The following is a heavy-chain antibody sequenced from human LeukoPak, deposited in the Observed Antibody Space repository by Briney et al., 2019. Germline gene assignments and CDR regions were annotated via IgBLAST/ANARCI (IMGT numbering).Heavy chain of an antibody. Sequence: PGRSLRLSCEASGFTFSSYGMHWVRQAPGKGLEWVAVIWYDGSNKYYADSVKGRFTISRDNSKNTLYLQMNSLRAEDTAVYYCAKSPYYDSSGPIDYWGQGTLVTVSS. J-gene: IGHJ4*02. CDR1: GFTFSSYG. D-gene: IGHD3-22*01. CDR2: IWYDGSNK. CDR3: AKSPYYDSSGPIDY. V-gene: IGHV3-33*06.